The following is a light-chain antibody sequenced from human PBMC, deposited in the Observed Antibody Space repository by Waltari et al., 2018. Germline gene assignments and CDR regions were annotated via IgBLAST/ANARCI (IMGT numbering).Light chain of an antibody. Sequence: EIVMTQSPATLSVSPGGRATLSCGASQSVGSNLAWYQQKPGQAPRLLIYRASTRATNIPARFSGSGSGTEFNLTISSLQSEDFAVYYCQEYNNWPRMYTFGQGTKLEIK. CDR2: RAS. J-gene: IGKJ2*01. CDR3: QEYNNWPRMYT. CDR1: QSVGSN. V-gene: IGKV3-15*01.